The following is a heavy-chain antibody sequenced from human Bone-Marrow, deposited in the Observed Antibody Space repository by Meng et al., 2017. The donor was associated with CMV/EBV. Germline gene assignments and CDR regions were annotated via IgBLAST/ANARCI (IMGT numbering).Heavy chain of an antibody. CDR1: GLTFIDDY. Sequence: SGLTFIDDYISWIRQAPGKGLEWVSCISTSGNTIYYADSVKGRFTISRDNAKNSLYLQMNSLRAEDTAVYYCARDHPYYDSTGCLDYWGQGTLVTVSS. V-gene: IGHV3-11*01. CDR2: ISTSGNTI. J-gene: IGHJ4*02. CDR3: ARDHPYYDSTGCLDY. D-gene: IGHD3-22*01.